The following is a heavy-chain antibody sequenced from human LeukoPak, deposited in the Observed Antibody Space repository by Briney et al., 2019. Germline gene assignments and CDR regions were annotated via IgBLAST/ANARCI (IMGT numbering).Heavy chain of an antibody. V-gene: IGHV4-34*01. Sequence: PGGSLRLSCAASGFTFSSYWMSWIRQPPGKGLEWIGEINHSGSTNYNPSLKSRVTISVDTSKNQFSLKLSSVTAADTAVYYCARGLKVDDYVWGSYRFYYYYGMDVWGQGTTVTVSS. J-gene: IGHJ6*02. D-gene: IGHD3-16*02. CDR3: ARGLKVDDYVWGSYRFYYYYGMDV. CDR2: INHSGST. CDR1: GFTFSSYW.